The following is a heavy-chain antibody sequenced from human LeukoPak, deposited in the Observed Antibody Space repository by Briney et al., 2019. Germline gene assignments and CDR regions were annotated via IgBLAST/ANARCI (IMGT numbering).Heavy chain of an antibody. V-gene: IGHV4-59*08. CDR2: IFYSGIT. CDR1: GDSITSYF. CDR3: ARAPGTTFDY. D-gene: IGHD4-17*01. Sequence: SETLSLTCTVSGDSITSYFWSWIRQPPGKGLEWVGYIFYSGITNYNPSLKSRVTISVDTSKNQFSLKLTSVTAADTAVYYCARAPGTTFDYWGHGNMVTVSS. J-gene: IGHJ4*01.